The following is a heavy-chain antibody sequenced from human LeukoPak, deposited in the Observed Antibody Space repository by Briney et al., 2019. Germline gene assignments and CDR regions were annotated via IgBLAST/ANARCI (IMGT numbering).Heavy chain of an antibody. V-gene: IGHV1-2*02. CDR2: INPTSGVT. CDR3: GRVAYCGSGCYYFFDY. Sequence: ASVKVSCKASGYTFTAYYLHWVRQAPGQGLEGMGWINPTSGVTNYAQNFQGRVTMTRDTSIDTAYMDLSRLTSDDTAVYYCGRVAYCGSGCYYFFDYWGQGTLVTVSS. CDR1: GYTFTAYY. J-gene: IGHJ4*02. D-gene: IGHD2-21*02.